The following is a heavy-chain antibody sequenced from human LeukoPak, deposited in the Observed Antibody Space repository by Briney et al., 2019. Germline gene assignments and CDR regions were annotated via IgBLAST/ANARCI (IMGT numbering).Heavy chain of an antibody. J-gene: IGHJ5*02. V-gene: IGHV4-59*01. CDR3: ASGGTTNNSFVP. CDR2: ISNSGGT. Sequence: SETLSLTCSVSGVSIINFYWSWIRQPPGKGLEWIGYISNSGGTTYNPSLKSRVTISIDTSKNQVSLNLSSVTAADTAVYYCASGGTTNNSFVPWGQGALVTVSS. D-gene: IGHD1-7*01. CDR1: GVSIINFY.